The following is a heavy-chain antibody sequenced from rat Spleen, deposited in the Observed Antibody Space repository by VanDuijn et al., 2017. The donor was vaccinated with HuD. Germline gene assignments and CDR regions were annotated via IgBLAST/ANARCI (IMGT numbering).Heavy chain of an antibody. CDR2: ISYDGTST. CDR3: ARQGTTVARYYWYFDF. CDR1: GFTFSDYN. Sequence: EVQLVESGGGLVQPGRSLKLSCAASGFTFSDYNMAWVRQAPKKGLEWVATISYDGTSTYYRDSVKGRFTISRDNAKSTLYPQMNSLRSEDTATYYCARQGTTVARYYWYFDFWGPGTMVTVSS. V-gene: IGHV5-7*01. D-gene: IGHD1-8*01. J-gene: IGHJ1*01.